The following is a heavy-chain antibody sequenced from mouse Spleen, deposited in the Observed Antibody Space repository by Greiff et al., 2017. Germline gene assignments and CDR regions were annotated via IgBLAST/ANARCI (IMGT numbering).Heavy chain of an antibody. J-gene: IGHJ3*01. Sequence: QVQLQQSGAELVKPGASVKISCKASGYAFSSYWMNWVKQRPGKGLEWIGQIYPGDGDTNYNGKFKGKATLTADKSSSTAYMQLSSLTSEDSAVYFCARSYYDYDEGPAWFAYWGQGTLVTVSA. CDR1: GYAFSSYW. CDR2: IYPGDGDT. CDR3: ARSYYDYDEGPAWFAY. V-gene: IGHV1-80*01. D-gene: IGHD2-4*01.